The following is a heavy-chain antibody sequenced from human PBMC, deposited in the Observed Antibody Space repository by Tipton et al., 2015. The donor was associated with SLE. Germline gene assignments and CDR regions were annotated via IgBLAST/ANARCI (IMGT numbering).Heavy chain of an antibody. D-gene: IGHD6-19*01. V-gene: IGHV3-23*01. CDR2: ISGSGYST. CDR1: GFTFKTFG. J-gene: IGHJ4*02. CDR3: AKVAYSSGWDYFDY. Sequence: SLRLSCAASGFTFKTFGMNWVRQAPGKGLEWVSAISGSGYSTYYADSVKGRFTISRDNSKNTLYLQMNSLRAEDAAVYYCAKVAYSSGWDYFDYWGQGTLVTVSS.